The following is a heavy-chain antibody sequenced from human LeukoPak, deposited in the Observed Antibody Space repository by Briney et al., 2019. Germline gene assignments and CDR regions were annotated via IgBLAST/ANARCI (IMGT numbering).Heavy chain of an antibody. CDR2: INPSGGST. J-gene: IGHJ4*02. D-gene: IGHD3-10*01. Sequence: GASVTVSCKASGYTFTSYGISWVRQAPGQGLEWMGIINPSGGSTSYAQKFQGRVTMTRDTSTSTVYMELSSLRSEDTAVYYCARDRITMVRGVLDYWGQGTLVTVSS. CDR3: ARDRITMVRGVLDY. V-gene: IGHV1-46*01. CDR1: GYTFTSYG.